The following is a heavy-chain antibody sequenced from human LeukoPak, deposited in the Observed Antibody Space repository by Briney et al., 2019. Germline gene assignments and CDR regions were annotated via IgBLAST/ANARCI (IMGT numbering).Heavy chain of an antibody. V-gene: IGHV3-48*03. CDR2: SSSSGSTI. CDR3: AIHPIKQQLVLVDY. Sequence: GGSLRLSCAASGFTFTSYEMNWVRQAPGKGLEWVSYSSSSGSTIYYADSVKGRFTISRDNAKNSLYLQMNSLRAEDTAVYYCAIHPIKQQLVLVDYWGQGTLVTVSS. CDR1: GFTFTSYE. D-gene: IGHD6-13*01. J-gene: IGHJ4*02.